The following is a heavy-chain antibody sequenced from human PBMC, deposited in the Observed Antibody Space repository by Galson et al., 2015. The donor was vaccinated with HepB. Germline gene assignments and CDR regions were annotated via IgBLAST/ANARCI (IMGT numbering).Heavy chain of an antibody. CDR2: IKRKIDGGTT. CDR1: GFTFSNAW. D-gene: IGHD3-22*01. J-gene: IGHJ4*02. V-gene: IGHV3-15*01. CDR3: TTARESGYYYNGLDY. Sequence: SLRLSCAASGFTFSNAWMSWVRQAPGKGLEWVGRIKRKIDGGTTDYAAPVKGRFTISRDDSKNTLYLQMNSLKTEDTAVYHCTTARESGYYYNGLDYWGQGTLVTVSS.